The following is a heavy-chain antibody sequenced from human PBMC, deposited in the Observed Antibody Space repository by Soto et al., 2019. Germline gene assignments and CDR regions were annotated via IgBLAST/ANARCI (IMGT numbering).Heavy chain of an antibody. J-gene: IGHJ3*02. D-gene: IGHD2-2*01. CDR3: ARGGVLVPAGGAFDI. V-gene: IGHV4-30-2*01. Sequence: QLQLQESGSGLVKPSQTLSLTCAVSGGSISSGGYSWSWIRQPPGKGLGWIGYIYHSGSTHYNPALQSRVPISVDRSKNQFSLKLSSVTAADTAVYYCARGGVLVPAGGAFDIWGQGTMVTVSS. CDR1: GGSISSGGYS. CDR2: IYHSGST.